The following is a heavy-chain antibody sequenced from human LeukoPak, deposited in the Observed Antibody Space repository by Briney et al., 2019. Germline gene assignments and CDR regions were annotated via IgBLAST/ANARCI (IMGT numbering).Heavy chain of an antibody. D-gene: IGHD6-19*01. CDR2: IYHSGST. Sequence: SETLSLTCTVSGYSISSGYYWGWIRQPPGKGLEWIGSIYHSGSTYYNPSLKSRVTISVDTSKNQFSLKLSSVTAADTAVYYCAKDTSIAVSWIDYWGQGTLVTVSS. V-gene: IGHV4-38-2*02. J-gene: IGHJ4*02. CDR3: AKDTSIAVSWIDY. CDR1: GYSISSGYY.